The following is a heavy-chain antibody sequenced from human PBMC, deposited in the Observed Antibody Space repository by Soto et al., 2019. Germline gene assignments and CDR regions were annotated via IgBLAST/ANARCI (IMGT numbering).Heavy chain of an antibody. J-gene: IGHJ4*02. CDR1: GFTFSDHY. Sequence: LGLSCAASGFTFSDHYMDWVRQAPGKGLEWVGRIRNRANSYTTEYAASVRGRFTISRDDSNNLLYLQMSSLKTEDTAVYHCARSTVSTTPYYSDYWGQGTPVTVSS. V-gene: IGHV3-72*01. CDR3: ARSTVSTTPYYSDY. CDR2: IRNRANSYTT. D-gene: IGHD4-17*01.